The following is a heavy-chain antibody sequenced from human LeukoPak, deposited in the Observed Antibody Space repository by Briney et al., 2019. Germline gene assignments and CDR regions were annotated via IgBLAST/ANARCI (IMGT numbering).Heavy chain of an antibody. J-gene: IGHJ4*02. V-gene: IGHV4-34*01. D-gene: IGHD3-3*01. CDR1: GGSFSGYY. Sequence: SETLSLTCAVYGGSFSGYYWSWIRQPPGKGLEWIGEINHSGSTNYNPSLKSRVTISVDTSKNQFSLKLSSVTAADTAVYYCARARYDFWSGYYTGSGYFDYWGQGTLVTVSS. CDR2: INHSGST. CDR3: ARARYDFWSGYYTGSGYFDY.